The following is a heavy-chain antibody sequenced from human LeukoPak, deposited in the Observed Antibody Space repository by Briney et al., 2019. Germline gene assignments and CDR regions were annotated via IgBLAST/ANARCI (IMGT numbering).Heavy chain of an antibody. CDR1: GGSISSTSYY. V-gene: IGHV4-39*01. Sequence: SETLSLTCTVSGGSISSTSYYWGWIRQPPGEGLEWIVSIYYSGTTYYNPSLKSRVTISLDTSQNQFSLRLTSVTAADTAVYYCASQLGYGSGTYYNKLFDYWGQGTLLTVSS. CDR2: IYYSGTT. J-gene: IGHJ4*02. D-gene: IGHD3-10*01. CDR3: ASQLGYGSGTYYNKLFDY.